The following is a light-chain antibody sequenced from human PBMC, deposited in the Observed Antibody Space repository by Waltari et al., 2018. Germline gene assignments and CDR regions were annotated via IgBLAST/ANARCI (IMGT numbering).Light chain of an antibody. Sequence: QSALTQPASVSGSPGQSSTIPCPGTSSDVGTYNYVSWYQQHPAQAPKLMIFDVSIPPPWFSIRFYGSKSGNTASLTISGLQAEDEADYYCSSYISSSTLELFGGGTSLTVL. CDR1: SSDVGTYNY. J-gene: IGLJ2*01. V-gene: IGLV2-14*03. CDR3: SSYISSSTLEL. CDR2: DVS.